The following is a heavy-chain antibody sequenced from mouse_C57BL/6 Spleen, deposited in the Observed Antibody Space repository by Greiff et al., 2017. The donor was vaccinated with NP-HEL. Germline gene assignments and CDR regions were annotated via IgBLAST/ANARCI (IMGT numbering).Heavy chain of an antibody. CDR2: IYPGDGDT. V-gene: IGHV1-82*01. CDR1: GYAFSSSW. D-gene: IGHD1-1*01. CDR3: ARWCYYGSSGYFDY. J-gene: IGHJ2*01. Sequence: VQLQQSGPELVKPGASVKISCKASGYAFSSSWMNWVKQRPGKGLEWIGRIYPGDGDTNYNGKFKGKATLTADKSSSTAYMQLSSLTSEDSAVYFCARWCYYGSSGYFDYWGQGTTLTVSS.